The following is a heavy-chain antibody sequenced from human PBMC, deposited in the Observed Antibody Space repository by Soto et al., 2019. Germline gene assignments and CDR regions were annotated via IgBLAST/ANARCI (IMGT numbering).Heavy chain of an antibody. CDR3: GKELSSSWFLFDY. V-gene: IGHV3-23*01. CDR2: ISGILGST. CDR1: GFALRNYA. J-gene: IGHJ4*02. D-gene: IGHD6-13*01. Sequence: VESLRLSCAASGFALRNYAMSWVRQAPRKGLEWVSSISGILGSTFYADSVKVRFTIPTDTSKNTLYLQMNSLRAEDTAVYYCGKELSSSWFLFDYGGQGILVPVSS.